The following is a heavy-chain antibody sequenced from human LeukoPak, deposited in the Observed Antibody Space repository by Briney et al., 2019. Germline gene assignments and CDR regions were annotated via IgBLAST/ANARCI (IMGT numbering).Heavy chain of an antibody. CDR2: IYYSGST. V-gene: IGHV4-39*07. J-gene: IGHJ4*02. D-gene: IGHD3-10*01. Sequence: PSETLSLTCTVSGGSISSSSYYWGWIRQPPGKGLEWIGSIYYSGSTYYNPSLKSRVTISVDTSKNQFSLKLSSVTAADTAVYYCAREIKRNLMVRGVFYNWGQGTLVTVSS. CDR3: AREIKRNLMVRGVFYN. CDR1: GGSISSSSYY.